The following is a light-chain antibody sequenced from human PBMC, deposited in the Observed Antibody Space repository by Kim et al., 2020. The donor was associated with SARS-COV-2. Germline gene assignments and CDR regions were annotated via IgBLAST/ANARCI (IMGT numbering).Light chain of an antibody. CDR2: QHT. V-gene: IGLV3-1*01. Sequence: SYELTQPPSVSVSPGQTASITCSGTKLGDKYAYWYQQKPGQSPVLVIYQHTKRPSGISQRFSGSSSGNTATLTISPAQTMDEADYYCQAWDSSTAVFGGVTQLTVL. CDR3: QAWDSSTAV. CDR1: KLGDKY. J-gene: IGLJ3*02.